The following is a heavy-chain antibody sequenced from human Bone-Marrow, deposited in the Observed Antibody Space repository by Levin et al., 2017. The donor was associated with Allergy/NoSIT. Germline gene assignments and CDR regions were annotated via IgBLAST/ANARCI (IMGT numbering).Heavy chain of an antibody. Sequence: VASVKVSCKASGGTFSNHAISWVRQAPGQGPEWIGGFIPMYGTPIYAQRFQERLSITADDSTGTVSMDLSSLKSEDTAVYYCARGRVPIGRGGLGDWGQGTTVTVAS. CDR2: FIPMYGTP. CDR1: GGTFSNHA. V-gene: IGHV1-69*13. J-gene: IGHJ6*02. D-gene: IGHD2-2*01. CDR3: ARGRVPIGRGGLGD.